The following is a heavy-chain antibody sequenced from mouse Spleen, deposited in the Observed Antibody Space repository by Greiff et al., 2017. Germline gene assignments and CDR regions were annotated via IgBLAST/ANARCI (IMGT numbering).Heavy chain of an antibody. D-gene: IGHD3-2*01. V-gene: IGHV1-64*01. CDR2: IHPNSGST. CDR3: ARSDSSGYPWLAY. Sequence: QVQLQQPGAELVPPGASFQLSCKASGYTFTRYWMHWVKQRPGQGLEWIGMIHPNSGSTNYNEKFKNKATLTVDKSSSTAYMQLSSLTSEDSVVYYCARSDSSGYPWLAYWGQGTLVTVSA. CDR1: GYTFTRYW. J-gene: IGHJ3*01.